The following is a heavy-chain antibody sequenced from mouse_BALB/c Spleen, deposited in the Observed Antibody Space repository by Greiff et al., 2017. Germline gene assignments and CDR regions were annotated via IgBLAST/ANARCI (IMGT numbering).Heavy chain of an antibody. CDR2: IYPGNSDT. CDR3: TRERYYGSSYEVDY. Sequence: EVQLQQSGTVLARPGASVKMSCKASGYSFTSYWMHWVKQRPGQGLEWIGAIYPGNSDTSYNQKFKGKAKLTAVTSASTAYMELSSLTNEDSAVYYCTRERYYGSSYEVDYWGQGTTLTVSS. D-gene: IGHD1-1*01. V-gene: IGHV1-5*01. J-gene: IGHJ2*01. CDR1: GYSFTSYW.